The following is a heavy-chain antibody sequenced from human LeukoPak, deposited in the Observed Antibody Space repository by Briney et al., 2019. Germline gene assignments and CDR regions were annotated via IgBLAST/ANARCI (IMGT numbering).Heavy chain of an antibody. CDR2: IYYSGST. V-gene: IGHV4-31*03. J-gene: IGHJ5*02. CDR1: GGSISSGGYY. D-gene: IGHD2-2*02. CDR3: ARYCSSTNCYKGGFDP. Sequence: SETLSLTCTVSGGSISSGGYYWSLIRQHPGKGLEWIGYIYYSGSTYSNPSLKSRVTISVDTSKNQFSLNLSSVTAADTAVYYCARYCSSTNCYKGGFDPWGQGTLVTVSS.